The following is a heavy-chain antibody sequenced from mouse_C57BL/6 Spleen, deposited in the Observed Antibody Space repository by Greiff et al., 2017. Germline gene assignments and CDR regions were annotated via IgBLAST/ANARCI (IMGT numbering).Heavy chain of an antibody. V-gene: IGHV5-16*01. CDR2: INYDGSST. CDR3: ARERYSNYDYAMDY. D-gene: IGHD2-5*01. J-gene: IGHJ4*01. Sequence: EVQVVESEGGLVQPGSSMKLSCTASGFTFSDYYMAWVRQVPEKGLEWVANINYDGSSTYYLDSLKSRFIISRDNAKNILYLQMSSLKSEDTATYYCARERYSNYDYAMDYWGQGTSVTVSS. CDR1: GFTFSDYY.